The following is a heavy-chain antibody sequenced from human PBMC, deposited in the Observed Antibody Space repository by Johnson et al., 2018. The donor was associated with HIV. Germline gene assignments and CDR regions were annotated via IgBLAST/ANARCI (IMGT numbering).Heavy chain of an antibody. CDR1: GFTFSSYG. Sequence: QVQLVESGGGLVKPGGSLRLSCAASGFTFSSYGMHWVRQAPGKGLEWVAVISYDGSNKYYADSVKGRFTISRDNSKNTLYLQMNSLRAEDTAVYYCAKFRDAFDIWGQGTMVTVSS. V-gene: IGHV3-30*18. CDR2: ISYDGSNK. J-gene: IGHJ3*02. CDR3: AKFRDAFDI.